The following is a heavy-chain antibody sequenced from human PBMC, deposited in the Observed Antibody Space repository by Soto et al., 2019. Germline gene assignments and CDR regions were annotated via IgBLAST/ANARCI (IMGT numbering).Heavy chain of an antibody. CDR2: ISHSGSTT. CDR3: ARDGGGSYYDYLDS. Sequence: GGSLRLACAASGFTFSDYEMNWVRQAPGKGLAWVSYISHSGSTTYYADSVNGRFTSSRDDAEKSVYLQMNSLRAEDSAIYYCARDGGGSYYDYLDSWGQGSLVTVSS. D-gene: IGHD1-26*01. CDR1: GFTFSDYE. V-gene: IGHV3-48*03. J-gene: IGHJ4*02.